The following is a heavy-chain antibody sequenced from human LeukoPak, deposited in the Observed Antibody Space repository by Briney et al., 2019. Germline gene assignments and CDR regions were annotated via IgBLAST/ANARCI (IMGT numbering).Heavy chain of an antibody. CDR2: IYHSGST. J-gene: IGHJ1*01. CDR1: GYSISSGYY. Sequence: SETLSLTCAVSGYSISSGYYWGWIRQPPGKGLEWIGSIYHSGSTYYNPSLKSRVTISVDTSKNQFSLKLSSVTAADTAVYYCASLYYYGSGSYHIQYFQHWGQGTLVTVSS. CDR3: ASLYYYGSGSYHIQYFQH. V-gene: IGHV4-38-2*01. D-gene: IGHD3-10*01.